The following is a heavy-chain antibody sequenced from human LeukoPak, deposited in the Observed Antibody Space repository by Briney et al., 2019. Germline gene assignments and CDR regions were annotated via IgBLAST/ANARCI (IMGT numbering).Heavy chain of an antibody. D-gene: IGHD3-22*01. V-gene: IGHV3-30-3*01. CDR1: GFTFSSYA. CDR3: ARGPAFFYDSSGYYYDY. J-gene: IGHJ4*02. Sequence: GGSLRLSCAASGFTFSSYAMHWVRQAPGKGLEWVAVISYDGSNKYYADSVKGRFTISRDNSKNTLYLQMNSLRAEDTAVYYCARGPAFFYDSSGYYYDYWGQGTLVTVSS. CDR2: ISYDGSNK.